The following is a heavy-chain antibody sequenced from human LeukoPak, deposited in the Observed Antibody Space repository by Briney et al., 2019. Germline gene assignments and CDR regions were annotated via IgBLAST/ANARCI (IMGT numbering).Heavy chain of an antibody. J-gene: IGHJ3*02. V-gene: IGHV4-34*01. D-gene: IGHD5-18*01. Sequence: PSETLSLTCAVYGGSFSGYYWSWIRQPPGKGLEWIGEINHSGSTNYNPSLKSRVTISVDTSKNQFSPKLSSVTAADTAVYYCARGYSYGYYAFDIWGQGTMVTVSS. CDR3: ARGYSYGYYAFDI. CDR1: GGSFSGYY. CDR2: INHSGST.